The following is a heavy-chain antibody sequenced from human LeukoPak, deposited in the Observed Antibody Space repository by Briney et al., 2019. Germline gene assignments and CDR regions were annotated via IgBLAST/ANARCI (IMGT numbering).Heavy chain of an antibody. CDR2: ISGSGGST. CDR1: GFTFSSYA. Sequence: PGGSLRLSCAASGFTFSSYAMSWVRQAPGRGLEWVSAISGSGGSTYYADSVKGRFTISRDNAKNTLYLQMNSLRAEDTAVYYCARAGPLGYCSSTSCRRYFDYWGQGTLVTVSS. V-gene: IGHV3-23*01. J-gene: IGHJ4*02. D-gene: IGHD2-2*01. CDR3: ARAGPLGYCSSTSCRRYFDY.